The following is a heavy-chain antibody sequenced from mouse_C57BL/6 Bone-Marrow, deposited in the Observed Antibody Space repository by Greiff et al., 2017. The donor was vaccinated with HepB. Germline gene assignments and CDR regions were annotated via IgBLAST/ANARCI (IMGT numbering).Heavy chain of an antibody. D-gene: IGHD2-4*01. CDR3: ARRGDYDVDY. CDR1: GYTFTSYW. CDR2: IDPSDSYT. Sequence: VQLQQPGAELVRPGTSVKLSCKASGYTFTSYWMHWVKQRPGQGLEWIGVIDPSDSYTNYNQKFKGKATLTVDTSSSTAYMQLSSLTSEDSAVYYCARRGDYDVDYWGQGTTLTVSS. J-gene: IGHJ2*01. V-gene: IGHV1-59*01.